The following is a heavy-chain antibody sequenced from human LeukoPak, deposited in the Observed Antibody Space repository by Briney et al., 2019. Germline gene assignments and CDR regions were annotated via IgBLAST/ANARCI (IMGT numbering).Heavy chain of an antibody. D-gene: IGHD3-22*01. CDR3: AKDRPNYYGSNGHYYRRDGDY. CDR2: ITSSGDGT. CDR1: GFTFSIYA. J-gene: IGHJ4*02. V-gene: IGHV3-23*01. Sequence: GGSLRLSCAASGFTFSIYAMSWVRQAPGKGLQWVSSITSSGDGTYYADSVKGRFTISRDNSENMLYLQMNSLRVEDTAVYFCAKDRPNYYGSNGHYYRRDGDYWGQGTLVTASS.